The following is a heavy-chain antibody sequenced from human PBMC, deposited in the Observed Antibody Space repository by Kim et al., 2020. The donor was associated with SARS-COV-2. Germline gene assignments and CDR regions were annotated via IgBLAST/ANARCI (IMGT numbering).Heavy chain of an antibody. CDR1: GGTFSSYA. J-gene: IGHJ6*02. D-gene: IGHD1-26*01. V-gene: IGHV1-69*06. CDR3: ARDPMEGGYYGMDV. Sequence: SVKVSCKASGGTFSSYAISWVRQAPGQGLEWMGGIIPIFGTANYAQKFQGRVTITADKSTSTAYMELSSLRSEDTAVYYCARDPMEGGYYGMDVWGQGTTVTVSS. CDR2: IIPIFGTA.